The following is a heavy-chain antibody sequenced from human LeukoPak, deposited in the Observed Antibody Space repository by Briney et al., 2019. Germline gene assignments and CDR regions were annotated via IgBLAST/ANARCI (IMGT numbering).Heavy chain of an antibody. CDR1: GYTFTSYG. J-gene: IGHJ6*02. V-gene: IGHV1-2*02. CDR3: ARNSLSTYYYGLDV. CDR2: INPNSGDT. Sequence: ASVKVSCKASGYTFTSYGISWVRQAPGQGLEWMGWINPNSGDTNYAPKFQGRVTMTRDTSTSTAYMEVSRLRSDDSATYYCARNSLSTYYYGLDVWGQGTTVIVSS.